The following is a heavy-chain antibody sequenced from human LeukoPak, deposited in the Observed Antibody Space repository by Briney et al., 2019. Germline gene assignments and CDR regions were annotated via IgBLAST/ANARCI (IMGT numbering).Heavy chain of an antibody. CDR3: ARIAAAGNWFDP. CDR2: IDWDDDK. CDR1: GFSLSTSGMR. V-gene: IGHV2-70*04. J-gene: IGHJ5*02. Sequence: SGPALVKPXQTLTLTCTFSGFSLSTSGMRVSWIRQPPGKALEWLAAIDWDDDKFYSTSLKTRLTISKDTSKNQVVLTMTNMDPVDTATYYCARIAAAGNWFDPWGQGTLVTVSS. D-gene: IGHD6-13*01.